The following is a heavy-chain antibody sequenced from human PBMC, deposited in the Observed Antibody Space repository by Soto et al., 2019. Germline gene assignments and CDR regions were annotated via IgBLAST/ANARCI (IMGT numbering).Heavy chain of an antibody. J-gene: IGHJ4*02. D-gene: IGHD3-22*01. V-gene: IGHV3-23*01. Sequence: EVQLLESGGGLVQPGGSLRLSCAASGFTFSSSATSWVRQAPGKGLEWVSGISASGGSTYYADSVKGRFTISRDNSKNTLYLQMNSLRAEDTAVYYCARGTTRIYYDSSGYLDYWGQGTLVTVSS. CDR1: GFTFSSSA. CDR3: ARGTTRIYYDSSGYLDY. CDR2: ISASGGST.